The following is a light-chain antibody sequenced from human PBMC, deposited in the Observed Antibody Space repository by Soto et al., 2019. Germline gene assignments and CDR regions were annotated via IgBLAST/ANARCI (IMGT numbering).Light chain of an antibody. Sequence: MTQSPASVSASVGDKVIITCRASQDIRDWLAWYQQKPGQAPSPLIFGASTRATDVPARFSGSESGTEFTLTISSLQSEDVALYFCQQYNDWPRTFGGGTKVDIK. V-gene: IGKV3-15*01. J-gene: IGKJ4*01. CDR1: QDIRDW. CDR2: GAS. CDR3: QQYNDWPRT.